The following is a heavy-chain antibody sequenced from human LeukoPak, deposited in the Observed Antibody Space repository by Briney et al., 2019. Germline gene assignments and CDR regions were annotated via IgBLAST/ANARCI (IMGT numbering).Heavy chain of an antibody. CDR2: ISSSSSYI. CDR3: ARAYDILTGYSSNSHFDY. D-gene: IGHD3-9*01. CDR1: GFTFSSYS. J-gene: IGHJ4*02. Sequence: PGGSLRLSCAASGFTFSSYSMNWVRQAPGKGLEWVSSISSSSSYIYYADSVKGRFTISRDNAKNSLYLQMNSLRAEDTAVYYCARAYDILTGYSSNSHFDYWGQGTLVTVSS. V-gene: IGHV3-21*01.